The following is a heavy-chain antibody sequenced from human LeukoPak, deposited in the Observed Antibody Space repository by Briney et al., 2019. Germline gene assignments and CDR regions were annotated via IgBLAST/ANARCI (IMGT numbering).Heavy chain of an antibody. J-gene: IGHJ4*02. D-gene: IGHD3-10*01. Sequence: PAGSLRLSCAVSGFTFSSYWMSWVRQSPGKGLEWVANIKPVGSEKYFMDSVKSPFTISRDNAKNALCLEMNSLRAEDTAEYFCARERMYSGSGSTYPYYDYWGQGTLVTVSS. V-gene: IGHV3-7*01. CDR1: GFTFSSYW. CDR2: IKPVGSEK. CDR3: ARERMYSGSGSTYPYYDY.